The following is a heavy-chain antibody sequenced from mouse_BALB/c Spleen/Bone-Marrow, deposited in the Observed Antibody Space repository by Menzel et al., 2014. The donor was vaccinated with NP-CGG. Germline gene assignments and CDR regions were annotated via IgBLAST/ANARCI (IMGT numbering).Heavy chain of an antibody. J-gene: IGHJ3*01. CDR2: INPGSGGT. CDR3: ARRGPFYGNEAPFAY. Sequence: QVQLQQSGAELVRPGTSVKVSCKASGYAFTSYLIEWVKQRPGQGLEWIGVINPGSGGTNYNENVKGRASLDADKSSSAAYMLLSSLTSGDSAVNFWARRGPFYGNEAPFAYWGHGTLVAVSA. V-gene: IGHV1-54*01. CDR1: GYAFTSYL. D-gene: IGHD2-1*01.